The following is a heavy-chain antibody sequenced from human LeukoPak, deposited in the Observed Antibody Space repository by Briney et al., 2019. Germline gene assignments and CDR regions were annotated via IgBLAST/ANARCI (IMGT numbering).Heavy chain of an antibody. D-gene: IGHD6-13*01. V-gene: IGHV3-30*02. J-gene: IGHJ6*03. CDR1: GFTFSSYG. CDR3: AKDHQQLVHYYYYYMDV. Sequence: GGSLRLSCAASGFTFSSYGMQWVRQAPGKGLEWVAFIRYDGSNKYYADSVKGRFTISRGNSKNTLYLQMNSLRAEDTAVYYCAKDHQQLVHYYYYYMDVWGKGTTVTVSS. CDR2: IRYDGSNK.